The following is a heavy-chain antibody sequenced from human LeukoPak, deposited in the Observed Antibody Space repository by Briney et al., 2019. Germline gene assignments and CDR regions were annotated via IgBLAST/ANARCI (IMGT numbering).Heavy chain of an antibody. Sequence: PGGSLRLSCAVSGFSFTNFWMSWVRQAPGKGLEWVSAISGSDDSTYYAGSVKGRFTISRDNSKNTLYLQMNSLRAEDTAIYYCAKDRPNYYDSSGHYYRRDGDYWGQGTLVTVSS. CDR3: AKDRPNYYDSSGHYYRRDGDY. D-gene: IGHD3-22*01. J-gene: IGHJ4*02. CDR2: ISGSDDST. V-gene: IGHV3-23*01. CDR1: GFSFTNFW.